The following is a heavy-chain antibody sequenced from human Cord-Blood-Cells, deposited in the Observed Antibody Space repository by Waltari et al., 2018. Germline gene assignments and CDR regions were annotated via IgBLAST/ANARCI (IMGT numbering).Heavy chain of an antibody. CDR3: ARCRRTGDLFY. D-gene: IGHD7-27*01. Sequence: QVQLVQSGAEVKKPGSSVKVSCKASGGTFSSYAISWVRQAPGPGLEWMGGICPIRGITNYAQTFQGRVTITADKSTRTAYMELSSLRSEDTAVYYCARCRRTGDLFYWGQGTLVTVSS. J-gene: IGHJ4*02. V-gene: IGHV1-69*10. CDR1: GGTFSSYA. CDR2: ICPIRGIT.